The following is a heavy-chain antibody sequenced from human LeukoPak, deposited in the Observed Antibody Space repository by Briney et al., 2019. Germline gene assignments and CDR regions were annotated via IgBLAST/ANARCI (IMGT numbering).Heavy chain of an antibody. V-gene: IGHV3-23*01. CDR3: ARVRRVGAVDY. CDR2: IDYSGDTT. Sequence: PGGSLRLSCAASGFTFSSYGMNWIRQAPGKGLEWASSIDYSGDTTYYADSVKGRFTISRDNSKSTLFLQMNSLRAEDTAVYYCARVRRVGAVDYWGQGTLVTVSS. J-gene: IGHJ4*02. D-gene: IGHD1-26*01. CDR1: GFTFSSYG.